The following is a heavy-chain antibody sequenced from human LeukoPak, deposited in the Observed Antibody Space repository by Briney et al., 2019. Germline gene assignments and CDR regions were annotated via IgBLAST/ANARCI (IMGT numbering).Heavy chain of an antibody. Sequence: ASVKVSCKAFGYTFTSNYMHWVRQAPGQGLEWMGWINPNSGGTNYAQKFQGRVTMTRDTSISTAYMELSRLRSDDTAVYYCARDGSSGYFTDYWGQGTLVTVSS. V-gene: IGHV1-2*02. CDR3: ARDGSSGYFTDY. CDR2: INPNSGGT. D-gene: IGHD3-22*01. CDR1: GYTFTSNY. J-gene: IGHJ4*02.